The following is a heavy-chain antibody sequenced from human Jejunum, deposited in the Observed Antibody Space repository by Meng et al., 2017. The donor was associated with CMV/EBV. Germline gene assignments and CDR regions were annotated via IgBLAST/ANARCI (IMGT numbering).Heavy chain of an antibody. V-gene: IGHV1-18*01. J-gene: IGHJ5*02. CDR1: GYTFTSYG. Sequence: QVQLVQSGAAVKKPGASVKFSCQASGYTFTSYGISWVRQAPGQELEWMGWISVYNGNTNYAQKLQGRVTMTTDTSTSTAYMELRSLRSDDTAVYYCARNRPRGVATGANWFDLWGQGTLVTVSS. CDR3: ARNRPRGVATGANWFDL. CDR2: ISVYNGNT. D-gene: IGHD5-12*01.